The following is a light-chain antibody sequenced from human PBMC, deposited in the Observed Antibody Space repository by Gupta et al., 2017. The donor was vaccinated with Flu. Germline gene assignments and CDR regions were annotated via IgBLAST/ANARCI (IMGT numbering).Light chain of an antibody. CDR3: QQRSNWPQNS. V-gene: IGKV3-11*01. Sequence: EIVLTQSPATLSLSPGERATLSCRASQSVSSYLAWYQQKPGQAPRLLIYDASNRDTGIQARFSGSGYGKDLTLTISSREQEDFAVYYCQQRSNWPQNSFGQGTXLEIK. CDR1: QSVSSY. J-gene: IGKJ2*03. CDR2: DAS.